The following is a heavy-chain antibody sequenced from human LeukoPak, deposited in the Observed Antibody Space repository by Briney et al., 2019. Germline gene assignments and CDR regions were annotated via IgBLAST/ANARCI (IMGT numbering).Heavy chain of an antibody. D-gene: IGHD2-2*01. CDR1: GGSISSGSYY. J-gene: IGHJ3*02. CDR2: IYTSGST. V-gene: IGHV4-61*02. CDR3: ARFVVVPTDAFDI. Sequence: SETLSLTCTVSGGSISSGSYYWSWIRQPAGKGLEWIGRIYTSGSTNYNPSLKSQVTISVDTSKNQFSLKLSSVTAADTAVYYCARFVVVPTDAFDIWGQGTMVTVSS.